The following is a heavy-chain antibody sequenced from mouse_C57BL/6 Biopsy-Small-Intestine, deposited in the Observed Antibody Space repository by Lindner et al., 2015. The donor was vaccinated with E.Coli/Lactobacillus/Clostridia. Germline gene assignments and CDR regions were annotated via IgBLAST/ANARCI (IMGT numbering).Heavy chain of an antibody. CDR1: GYTFTSYW. J-gene: IGHJ3*01. D-gene: IGHD2-4*01. Sequence: VQLQESGAELVKPGASVKMSCKASGYTFTSYWVTWVKQRPGQGLEWIGDIYPGSGSTNYNEKFKSKATLTVDTSSSTAYMQLSSLTSEDSAVYYCAIYDFDEGFAYWGQGTLVAVSA. V-gene: IGHV1-55*01. CDR2: IYPGSGST. CDR3: AIYDFDEGFAY.